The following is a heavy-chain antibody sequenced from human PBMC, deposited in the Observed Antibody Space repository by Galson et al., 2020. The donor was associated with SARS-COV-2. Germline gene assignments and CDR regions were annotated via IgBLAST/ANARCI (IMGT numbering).Heavy chain of an antibody. CDR3: VRGFYSNNWYGDYYFRGMDV. J-gene: IGHJ6*02. CDR1: GFSLDNYG. CDR2: NNWDGGIT. D-gene: IGHD4-4*01. Sequence: GESLKISCAASGFSLDNYGLSWVRQVPGKGLEWVSGNNWDGGITGYAESVKGRFTISRDNAKNSLFLQMNSLRAEDTALYYCVRGFYSNNWYGDYYFRGMDVWGRGTTVTVSS. V-gene: IGHV3-20*04.